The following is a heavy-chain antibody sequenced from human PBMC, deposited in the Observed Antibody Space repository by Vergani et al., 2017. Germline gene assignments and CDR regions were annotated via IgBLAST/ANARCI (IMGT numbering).Heavy chain of an antibody. CDR3: ARHGDPAIFPYYYGMDV. Sequence: QVQLQESGPGLVKPSETLSLTCTVSGGSVSSGSYYWSWIRQPPGKGLEWIGYIYTSGSTNYNPSLKSRVTISVDTSKHQFSLKLSSVTAADTAVYYCARHGDPAIFPYYYGMDVWGQGTTVTVSS. D-gene: IGHD2-21*02. J-gene: IGHJ6*02. CDR1: GGSVSSGSYY. CDR2: IYTSGST. V-gene: IGHV4-61*01.